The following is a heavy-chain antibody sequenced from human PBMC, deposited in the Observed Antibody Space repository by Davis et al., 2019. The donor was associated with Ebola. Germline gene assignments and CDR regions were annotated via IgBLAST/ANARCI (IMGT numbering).Heavy chain of an antibody. J-gene: IGHJ4*02. CDR3: ASQRSKYYFDY. D-gene: IGHD4-11*01. V-gene: IGHV3-21*01. CDR1: GFTFSSYS. Sequence: PGGSLRLSCAASGFTFSSYSMNWVRQAPGKGLEWVSSISSSSSYIYYADSVKGRFTISRDNAKNSLYLQMNSLRAEDTAVYYCASQRSKYYFDYWGQGTLVTVSS. CDR2: ISSSSSYI.